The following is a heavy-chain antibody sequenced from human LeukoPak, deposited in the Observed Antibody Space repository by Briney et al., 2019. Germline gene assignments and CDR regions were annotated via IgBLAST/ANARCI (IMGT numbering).Heavy chain of an antibody. Sequence: PSETLSLTCTVSGGSISSYYRSWIRQPPGKGLEWIGYLYYSGSPNYNPSLKSRVTISVDTSKNQFSLKLSSVTAADTAVYYCARGGRSLVAAQFDLWGRGTLVTVSS. CDR3: ARGGRSLVAAQFDL. CDR2: LYYSGSP. J-gene: IGHJ2*01. D-gene: IGHD2-15*01. CDR1: GGSISSYY. V-gene: IGHV4-59*12.